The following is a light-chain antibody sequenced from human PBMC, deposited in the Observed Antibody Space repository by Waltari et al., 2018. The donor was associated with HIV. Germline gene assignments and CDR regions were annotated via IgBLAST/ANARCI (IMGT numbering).Light chain of an antibody. J-gene: IGLJ2*01. V-gene: IGLV2-8*01. CDR1: SSDVGAYKY. CDR3: SSHAGSNNLAYVT. Sequence: QSALTQPPSASGSPGQSVTIPCTGTSSDVGAYKYVSWYQQHPGKATKLMIYEVSRRPSGGPDRFSGSKSGNTASLTVSGIQAEDEADYFCSSHAGSNNLAYVTFGGGTKLTVL. CDR2: EVS.